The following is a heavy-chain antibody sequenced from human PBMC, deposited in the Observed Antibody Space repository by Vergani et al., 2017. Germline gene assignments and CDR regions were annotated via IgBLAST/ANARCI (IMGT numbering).Heavy chain of an antibody. CDR2: INHSGST. J-gene: IGHJ6*03. D-gene: IGHD2-2*01. V-gene: IGHV4-34*01. Sequence: QVQLPQWGAGLLKPSETLSLNCAVYGGSFSGYYWSWIRQPPGKGLEWIGEINHSGSTNYHPSLKRRVTISVDTSKNQFSLKLGSVTAADTAVYYCARVASGSTSSHYYMDVWGKGTTVTVSS. CDR1: GGSFSGYY. CDR3: ARVASGSTSSHYYMDV.